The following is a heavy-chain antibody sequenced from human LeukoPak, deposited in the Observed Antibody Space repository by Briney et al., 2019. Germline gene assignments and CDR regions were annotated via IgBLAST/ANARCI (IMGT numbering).Heavy chain of an antibody. Sequence: GGSLRLSCVASGFTFSSYGMSWVRQAPGKGLEWVAFIRYDGTNKQYLDSVKARFTISRDNSNNMLYLQMNSLRPEDTGVYYCAKDRAFGDYFESWGQGTLVTVSS. CDR1: GFTFSSYG. D-gene: IGHD2-21*02. V-gene: IGHV3-30*02. J-gene: IGHJ5*01. CDR3: AKDRAFGDYFES. CDR2: IRYDGTNK.